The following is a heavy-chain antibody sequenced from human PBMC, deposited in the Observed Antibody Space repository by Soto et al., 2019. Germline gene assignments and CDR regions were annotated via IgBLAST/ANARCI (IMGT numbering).Heavy chain of an antibody. V-gene: IGHV3-48*02. CDR1: GFTFSSYS. J-gene: IGHJ4*02. Sequence: PGGSLRLSCAASGFTFSSYSTNWVRQAPGKGLEWVSYISSSSSTIYYADSVKGRFTISRDNAKNSLYLQMNSLRDEDTAVYYCARDGKRQWLPTREYFDYWGQGTLVTVSS. D-gene: IGHD6-19*01. CDR2: ISSSSSTI. CDR3: ARDGKRQWLPTREYFDY.